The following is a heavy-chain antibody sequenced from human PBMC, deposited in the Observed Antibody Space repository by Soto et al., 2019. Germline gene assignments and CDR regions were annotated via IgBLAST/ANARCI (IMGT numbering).Heavy chain of an antibody. Sequence: SATLSLTCSVSGVSISSYYWSWIRQPPGKGLEWIGYIYYSGSTNYNPSLKSRVTISVDTSKNQFSLKLSSVTAADTAVYYCARGRGLDYWGQGTLVTVS. J-gene: IGHJ4*02. D-gene: IGHD6-25*01. CDR1: GVSISSYY. CDR3: ARGRGLDY. CDR2: IYYSGST. V-gene: IGHV4-59*08.